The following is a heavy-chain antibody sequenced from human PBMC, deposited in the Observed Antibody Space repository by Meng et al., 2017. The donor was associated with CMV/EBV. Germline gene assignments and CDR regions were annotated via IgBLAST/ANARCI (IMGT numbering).Heavy chain of an antibody. D-gene: IGHD6-13*01. J-gene: IGHJ4*02. Sequence: KVSCKVSGYSFTNYWIGWVRQMPGKGLEWLGIIYPGDSDTRYSPSLQGQVTISADKSISTAYLQWSSLKASDTAIYYCARHSAPNVAASGVIYFDYWGQGTLVTVSS. CDR2: IYPGDSDT. CDR3: ARHSAPNVAASGVIYFDY. V-gene: IGHV5-51*01. CDR1: GYSFTNYW.